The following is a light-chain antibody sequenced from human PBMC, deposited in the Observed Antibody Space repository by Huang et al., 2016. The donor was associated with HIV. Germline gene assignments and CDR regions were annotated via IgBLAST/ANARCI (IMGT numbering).Light chain of an antibody. CDR1: QSGTNNY. CDR2: GAS. J-gene: IGKJ2*01. V-gene: IGKV3-20*01. Sequence: EIVFTQSPGTLSLSPGERDTLSCRASQSGTNNYLAWYQQKPGQAPRLVIYGASSRATGIPDRFSGSGSGTDFTLTISSLEPDDFVVYYCQQYGGSPIAFGQGTKLEIK. CDR3: QQYGGSPIA.